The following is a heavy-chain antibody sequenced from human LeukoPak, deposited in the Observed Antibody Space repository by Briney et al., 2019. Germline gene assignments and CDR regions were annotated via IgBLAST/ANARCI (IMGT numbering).Heavy chain of an antibody. CDR3: ARDPLFMGIAVAGNDSFDP. V-gene: IGHV3-66*01. CDR2: IYSGGST. Sequence: GGSLRLSCAASGFTVSSNYMSWVRQAPGKGLEWVSVIYSGGSTYYADSVKGRFTISRVNSKNTLYLQMNSLRAEDTAVYYCARDPLFMGIAVAGNDSFDPWGQGTLVTVSS. CDR1: GFTVSSNY. D-gene: IGHD6-19*01. J-gene: IGHJ5*02.